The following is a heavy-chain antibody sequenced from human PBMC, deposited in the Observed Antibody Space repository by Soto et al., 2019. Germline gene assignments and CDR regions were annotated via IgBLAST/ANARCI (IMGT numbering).Heavy chain of an antibody. D-gene: IGHD5-12*01. CDR3: ARGVDIVATMSWFDP. CDR2: IIPIFGTA. V-gene: IGHV1-69*13. CDR1: EVTFSSYA. J-gene: IGHJ5*02. Sequence: GASVKVSCKASEVTFSSYAISWVRQVPGQGLEWMGGIIPIFGTANYAQKFQGRVTVTADESTSTAYMELSSLRSEDTAVYYCARGVDIVATMSWFDPWGQGTLVTVSS.